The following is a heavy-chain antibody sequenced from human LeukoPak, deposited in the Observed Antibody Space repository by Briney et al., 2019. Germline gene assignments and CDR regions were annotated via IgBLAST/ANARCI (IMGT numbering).Heavy chain of an antibody. CDR2: ISDTGDST. Sequence: PGGSLRLSCAASGFTFSSYSMNWVRQAPGKGLEWVSTISDTGDSTYYADSVKGRFTISRDNSENTLYLQMNGLRAEDTAIYFCATGAYCDHWGQGTLVTVSS. CDR1: GFTFSSYS. J-gene: IGHJ4*02. V-gene: IGHV3-23*01. CDR3: ATGAYCDH.